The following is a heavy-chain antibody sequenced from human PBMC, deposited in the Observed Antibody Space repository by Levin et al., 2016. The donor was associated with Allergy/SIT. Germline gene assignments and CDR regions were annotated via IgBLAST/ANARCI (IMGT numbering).Heavy chain of an antibody. CDR3: AMSYSSSSKEYNWFDP. CDR1: GGSISSSSYY. Sequence: SETLSLTCTVSGGSISSSSYYWGWIRQPPGKGLEWIGSIYYSGSTYYNPSLKSRVTISVDTSKNQFSLKLSSVTAADTAVYYCAMSYSSSSKEYNWFDPWGQGTLVTVSS. V-gene: IGHV4-39*01. D-gene: IGHD6-6*01. CDR2: IYYSGST. J-gene: IGHJ5*02.